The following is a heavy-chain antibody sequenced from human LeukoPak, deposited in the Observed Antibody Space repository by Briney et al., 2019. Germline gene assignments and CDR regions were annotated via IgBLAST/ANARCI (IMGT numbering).Heavy chain of an antibody. Sequence: KPSETLSLTCTVSGGSISNYYWSWIRQPPGKGLEWIGYIYYSGSTNYNPSLKSRVTISVDTSKNQFSLKLSSVTAADTAVYYCARVGSDWPYWYFDLWGRGTLVTVSS. V-gene: IGHV4-59*08. J-gene: IGHJ2*01. CDR2: IYYSGST. CDR3: ARVGSDWPYWYFDL. CDR1: GGSISNYY. D-gene: IGHD6-19*01.